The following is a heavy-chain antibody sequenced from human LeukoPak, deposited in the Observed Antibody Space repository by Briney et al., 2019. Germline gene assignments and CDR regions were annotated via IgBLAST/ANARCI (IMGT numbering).Heavy chain of an antibody. V-gene: IGHV4-34*01. J-gene: IGHJ4*02. CDR2: INHSGST. CDR1: GGSFSGYY. Sequence: SETLSLTCAVYGGSFSGYYWSWIRQPPGKGLEWIGEINHSGSTNYNPSLKSRVTISVDTSKNQFSLKLSSVTAADTDVYYCARDTYYGVTFDYWGQGTLVTVSS. CDR3: ARDTYYGVTFDY. D-gene: IGHD4-17*01.